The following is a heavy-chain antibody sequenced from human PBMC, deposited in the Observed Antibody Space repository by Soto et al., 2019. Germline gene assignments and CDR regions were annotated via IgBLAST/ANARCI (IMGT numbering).Heavy chain of an antibody. CDR1: GFIFENCA. CDR3: VKDVLRAAGTMDS. Sequence: EVQLVESGGGLVQPGRSLRLSCVASGFIFENCAMHWVRQAPGQGLEWISTILLNSGVTKYADSVKGRFIISRDNDQNSLFLQMNSLRPEDTALYYGVKDVLRAAGTMDSWGQGTLVTVSS. CDR2: ILLNSGVT. D-gene: IGHD6-13*01. V-gene: IGHV3-9*01. J-gene: IGHJ5*01.